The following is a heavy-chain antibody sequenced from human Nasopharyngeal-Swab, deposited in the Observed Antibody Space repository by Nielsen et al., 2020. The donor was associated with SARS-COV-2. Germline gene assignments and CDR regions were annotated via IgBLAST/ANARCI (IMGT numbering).Heavy chain of an antibody. J-gene: IGHJ6*02. Sequence: SVKVSCKASGGTFSSYAISWVRQAPGQGLEWMGGIIPIFGTANYAQKFQGRVTITADESTSTAYMELSSLRSEDTAVYYCARGGGGYCSSTSCYVYGMDVWGQGTTVTVSS. D-gene: IGHD2-2*01. CDR1: GGTFSSYA. V-gene: IGHV1-69*13. CDR2: IIPIFGTA. CDR3: ARGGGGYCSSTSCYVYGMDV.